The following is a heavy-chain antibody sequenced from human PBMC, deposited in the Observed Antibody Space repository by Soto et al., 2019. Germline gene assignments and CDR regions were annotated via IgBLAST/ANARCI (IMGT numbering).Heavy chain of an antibody. CDR3: ASGRGRSFYYGMDV. CDR1: GFTFSSYS. CDR2: ISSSSTI. Sequence: GESLKISCAASGFTFSSYSMNWVRQAPGKGLEWVSYISSSSTINYAESVKGRFTISRDNAKNSLYLQMNSLRAEDTAVYYCASGRGRSFYYGMDVWGQGTTVTVSS. V-gene: IGHV3-48*01. D-gene: IGHD1-26*01. J-gene: IGHJ6*02.